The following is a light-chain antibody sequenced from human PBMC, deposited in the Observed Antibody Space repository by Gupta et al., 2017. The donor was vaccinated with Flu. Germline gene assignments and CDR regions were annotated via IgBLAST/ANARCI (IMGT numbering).Light chain of an antibody. CDR2: KAS. CDR1: QSISIW. J-gene: IGKJ2*01. V-gene: IGKV1-5*03. CDR3: QHVNRSPYN. Sequence: DIQLTQSPSTLSASVGDRVTITCRASQSISIWLAWYQQKPGKVPNLLIYKASNLKSGVPSRFSGSGSGTEFTLTISSLQPDDFATYYCQHVNRSPYNFGQGTKMDIK.